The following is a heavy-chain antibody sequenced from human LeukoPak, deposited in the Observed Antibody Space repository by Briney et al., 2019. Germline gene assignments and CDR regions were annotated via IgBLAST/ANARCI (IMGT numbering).Heavy chain of an antibody. CDR3: ASQESESGSYYYYYYMDV. D-gene: IGHD1-26*01. J-gene: IGHJ6*03. CDR2: INPNSGGT. V-gene: IGHV1-2*02. CDR1: GYTFTGYY. Sequence: ASVKVSCKASGYTFTGYYMHWVRQAPGQGLEWMGGINPNSGGTNYAQKFQGRVTMTRDTSISTAYMELSRLRSDDTAVYYCASQESESGSYYYYYYMDVWGKGTTVTVSS.